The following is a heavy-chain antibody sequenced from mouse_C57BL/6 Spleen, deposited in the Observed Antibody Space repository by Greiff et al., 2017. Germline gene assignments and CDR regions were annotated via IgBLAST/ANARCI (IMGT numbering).Heavy chain of an antibody. V-gene: IGHV1-82*01. CDR3: ANSNYEAMDY. J-gene: IGHJ4*01. Sequence: LVESGPELVKPGASVKISCKASGYAFSSSWMNWVKQRPGKGLEWIGRIYPGDGDTNYNGKFKGKATLTADKSSSTAYMQLSSLTSEDSAVYFCANSNYEAMDYWGQGTSVTVSS. CDR1: GYAFSSSW. CDR2: IYPGDGDT. D-gene: IGHD2-5*01.